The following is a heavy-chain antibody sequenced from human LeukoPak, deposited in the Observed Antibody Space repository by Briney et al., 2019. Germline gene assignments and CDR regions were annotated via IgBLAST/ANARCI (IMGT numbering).Heavy chain of an antibody. V-gene: IGHV3-30*02. J-gene: IGHJ4*02. CDR1: GFTFSSYG. CDR3: AKDREEQQLADC. Sequence: PGGSLRLSCAASGFTFSSYGMHWVRQAPGKGLEWVAFIRYDGSNKYYADSVKGRFTISRDNSKNTLYLQVNSLRAEDTAVYYCAKDREEQQLADCWGQGTLVTVSS. D-gene: IGHD6-13*01. CDR2: IRYDGSNK.